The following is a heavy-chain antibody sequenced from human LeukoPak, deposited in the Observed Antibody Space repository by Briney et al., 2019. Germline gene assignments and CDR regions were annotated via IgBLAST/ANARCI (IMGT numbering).Heavy chain of an antibody. V-gene: IGHV3-30-3*01. D-gene: IGHD3-22*01. Sequence: GGSLRLSCAPSGFTFSSYAMHWVRQAPGKGLEWEAVISYDGSNKYYADSVKGRFTISRDNSKNTLYLQMNSLRAEDTAVYYCARVRVYDSSGYYFDYWGQGTLVTVSS. CDR2: ISYDGSNK. CDR3: ARVRVYDSSGYYFDY. J-gene: IGHJ4*02. CDR1: GFTFSSYA.